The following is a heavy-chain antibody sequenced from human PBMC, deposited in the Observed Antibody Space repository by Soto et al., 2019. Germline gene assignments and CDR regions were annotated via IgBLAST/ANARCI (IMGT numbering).Heavy chain of an antibody. V-gene: IGHV1-2*02. J-gene: IGHJ3*01. Sequence: ASVKVSCKASGYTFTGYHLYWVRQAPGQGLEWMGWINPNSGGTNYAQKFQGRVTMTRDTSINTAYMELNSLRSDDTAVHYCATPRSPNSRDDCDSWGQGTMVTVSS. CDR1: GYTFTGYH. CDR2: INPNSGGT. CDR3: ATPRSPNSRDDCDS. D-gene: IGHD1-7*01.